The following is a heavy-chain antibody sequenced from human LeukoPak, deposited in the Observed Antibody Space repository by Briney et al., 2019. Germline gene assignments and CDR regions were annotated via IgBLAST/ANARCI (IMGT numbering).Heavy chain of an antibody. CDR3: AKGSPKAAAGANYYYYMDV. V-gene: IGHV3-9*01. CDR1: GFTFDDYA. CDR2: VSWYSGSI. J-gene: IGHJ6*03. Sequence: GGSLRLSCAASGFTFDDYAMHWVRQAPGKGLEWVSGVSWYSGSIGYADPVKSRLTISRDNAKNSLYLQMNSLRAEDTAFYDCAKGSPKAAAGANYYYYMDVWGKGTTVTVSS. D-gene: IGHD6-13*01.